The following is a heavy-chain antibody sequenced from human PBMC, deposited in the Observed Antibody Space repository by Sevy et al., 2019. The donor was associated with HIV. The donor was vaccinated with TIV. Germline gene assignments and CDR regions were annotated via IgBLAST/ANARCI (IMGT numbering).Heavy chain of an antibody. V-gene: IGHV4-59*01. J-gene: IGHJ4*02. CDR1: GGSISSYY. CDR3: AREISSSDPFDY. D-gene: IGHD6-6*01. Sequence: SETLSLTCTVSGGSISSYYWSWIRQPPGKGLEWIGYIYYSGSTNYNPSLKSRVTISVDTSKNQFSLKLSPVTAADTAVYYCAREISSSDPFDYWGQGTLVTVSS. CDR2: IYYSGST.